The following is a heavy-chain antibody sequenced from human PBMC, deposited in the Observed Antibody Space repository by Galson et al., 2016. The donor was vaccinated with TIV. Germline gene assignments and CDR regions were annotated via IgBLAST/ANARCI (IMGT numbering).Heavy chain of an antibody. Sequence: CKASGYTFTEYYIHWVRQAPGQGLEWMGWINPISGGTMYAQKFQGWVTMTRDTSITTAYMELSRLKSDDTAVYYCAKIGQEHDAFDIWGQGTMVTVFS. CDR3: AKIGQEHDAFDI. D-gene: IGHD1/OR15-1a*01. CDR2: INPISGGT. V-gene: IGHV1-2*04. CDR1: GYTFTEYY. J-gene: IGHJ3*02.